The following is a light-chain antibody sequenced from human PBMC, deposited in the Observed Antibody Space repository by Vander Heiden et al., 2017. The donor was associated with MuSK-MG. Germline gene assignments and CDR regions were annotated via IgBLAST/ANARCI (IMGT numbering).Light chain of an antibody. CDR1: NIGIKS. CDR2: DDS. Sequence: SYVLTQPPSVSVAPGQTARITCGGNNIGIKSVHCYQRKSGQAPVVVVYDDSDRPSGIPERFSGFNSGNTATLTISRVEAGDEADYYCQVWDDNSDHVIFGGGTKLIVL. J-gene: IGLJ2*01. V-gene: IGLV3-21*02. CDR3: QVWDDNSDHVI.